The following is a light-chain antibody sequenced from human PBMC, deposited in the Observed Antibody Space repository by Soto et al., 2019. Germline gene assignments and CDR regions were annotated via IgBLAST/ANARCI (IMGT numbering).Light chain of an antibody. CDR2: DAS. Sequence: DIQMTQSPSSLSASVGDRVTITCQASRDISVYLNWYQQKPGKPPKLLVYDASNLQTGGPSRFRGGGSGTHFTFTIGSLEPEDLATYCCQPYDNRPPYTFGQGTKLDIK. V-gene: IGKV1-33*01. CDR1: RDISVY. CDR3: QPYDNRPPYT. J-gene: IGKJ2*01.